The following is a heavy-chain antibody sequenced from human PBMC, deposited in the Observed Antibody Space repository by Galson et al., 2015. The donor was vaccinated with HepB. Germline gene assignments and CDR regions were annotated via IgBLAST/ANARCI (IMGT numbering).Heavy chain of an antibody. CDR3: AKDPTTTTSAWYFDL. Sequence: SLRLSCAASGFTFSSYAMSWVRQAPGKGLEWVSAISGSGGSTYYADSVKGRFTISRDNSKKTLYLQMNSLRVEDTAVYCCAKDPTTTTSAWYFDLWGRGTLVTVSS. D-gene: IGHD5-12*01. J-gene: IGHJ2*01. CDR2: ISGSGGST. V-gene: IGHV3-23*01. CDR1: GFTFSSYA.